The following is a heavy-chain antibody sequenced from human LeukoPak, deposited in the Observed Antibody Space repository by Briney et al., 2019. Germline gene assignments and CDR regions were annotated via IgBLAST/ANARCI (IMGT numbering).Heavy chain of an antibody. D-gene: IGHD1-26*01. CDR3: VKASGGCYPFDY. J-gene: IGHJ4*02. CDR1: GGSISSGGYY. V-gene: IGHV4-31*03. CDR2: IYYSGSP. Sequence: SETLSLTCTVSGGSISSGGYYWSWIRQHPGKGLEWIGYIYYSGSPYYNPSLRSRVTISLDTSKNQFSLKLSSVNAADTAVYYCVKASGGCYPFDYWSQGTLVTVSS.